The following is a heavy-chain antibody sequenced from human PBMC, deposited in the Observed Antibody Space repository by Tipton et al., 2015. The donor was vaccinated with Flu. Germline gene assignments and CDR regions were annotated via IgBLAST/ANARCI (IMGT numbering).Heavy chain of an antibody. J-gene: IGHJ4*02. CDR1: GFTFSSYW. CDR3: ARVSPRRVTAIVVVMLPEGYFDY. CDR2: INHSGST. V-gene: IGHV4-34*01. Sequence: LRLSCAASGFTFSSYWMSWVRQAPGKGLEWIGEINHSGSTHYNSSLKSRVTMSVDASKNQFSLHLSSVTAADTAVYYCARVSPRRVTAIVVVMLPEGYFDYWGQGTLVIVSS. D-gene: IGHD3-22*01.